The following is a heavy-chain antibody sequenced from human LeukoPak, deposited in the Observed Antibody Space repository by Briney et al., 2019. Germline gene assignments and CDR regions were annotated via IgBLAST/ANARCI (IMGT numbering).Heavy chain of an antibody. V-gene: IGHV4-34*01. CDR3: ARGIAIGYCSGGSCYPFDY. D-gene: IGHD2-15*01. Sequence: SETLSLTCTVNGGSFSDYYWTWIRQPPGKGLEWIGEINHGGSTNYNPSLKSRVTMSVDTSKNQFSLKLSFVTAADTAVYYCARGIAIGYCSGGSCYPFDYWGQGTLVTVPS. CDR2: INHGGST. CDR1: GGSFSDYY. J-gene: IGHJ4*02.